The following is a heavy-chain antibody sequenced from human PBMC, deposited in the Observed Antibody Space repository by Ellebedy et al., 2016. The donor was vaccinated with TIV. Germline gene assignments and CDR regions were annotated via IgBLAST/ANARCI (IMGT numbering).Heavy chain of an antibody. CDR1: GYTFTSYD. Sequence: SSVKVSCKASGYTFTSYDINWVRQATGQGLEWMGWMNPNSGNTGYAQKFQGRVTMTRNTSISTAYMELSSLRSEDTAVYYCARGGRIDDFWSGYYIYWGQGTLVTVSS. CDR3: ARGGRIDDFWSGYYIY. CDR2: MNPNSGNT. J-gene: IGHJ4*02. V-gene: IGHV1-8*01. D-gene: IGHD3-3*01.